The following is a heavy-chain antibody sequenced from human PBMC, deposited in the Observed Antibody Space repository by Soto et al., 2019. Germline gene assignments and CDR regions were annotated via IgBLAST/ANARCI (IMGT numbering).Heavy chain of an antibody. CDR2: INHSGST. Sequence: SETLSLTCAVYGGSFSGYYWSWIRQPPGKGLEWIGEINHSGSTNYNPSLKSRVTISVDTSKNQFSLKLSSVTAADTAVYYCARGKEVVIATYAEYFQHWGQGTLVTVSS. J-gene: IGHJ1*01. V-gene: IGHV4-34*01. CDR3: ARGKEVVIATYAEYFQH. CDR1: GGSFSGYY. D-gene: IGHD2-21*01.